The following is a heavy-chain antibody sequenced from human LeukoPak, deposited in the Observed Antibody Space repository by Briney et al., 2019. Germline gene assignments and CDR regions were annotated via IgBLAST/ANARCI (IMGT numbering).Heavy chain of an antibody. Sequence: GGSLRLSCAASGFTFSSYSMNWVRQAPGKGLEWVSSISSSSSYIYYADSVKGRFTISRDNAKNSLYLQMNSLRAEDTAVYYCARGRGEIMITFIERRPLYFDYWGQGTLVTVSS. CDR3: ARGRGEIMITFIERRPLYFDY. CDR2: ISSSSSYI. V-gene: IGHV3-21*01. D-gene: IGHD3-16*01. CDR1: GFTFSSYS. J-gene: IGHJ4*02.